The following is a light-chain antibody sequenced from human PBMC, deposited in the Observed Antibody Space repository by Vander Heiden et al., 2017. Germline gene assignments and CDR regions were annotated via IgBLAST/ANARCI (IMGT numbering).Light chain of an antibody. CDR1: QDISSW. J-gene: IGKJ3*01. CDR2: DAS. CDR3: QQAHSFPFT. V-gene: IGKV1-12*02. Sequence: DIQITQSPSSVSASVGDTVTITCRASQDISSWSAWYQQKPGRAPKLLIYDASRLQSGVPSRFSGSGSETDFTLTISSLQPEDFATYYCQQAHSFPFTFGPGTTVDIK.